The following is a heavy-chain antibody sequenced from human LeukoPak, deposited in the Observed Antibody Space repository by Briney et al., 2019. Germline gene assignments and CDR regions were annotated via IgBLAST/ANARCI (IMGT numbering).Heavy chain of an antibody. CDR3: ARGRITMVRGAQDYYYGMDV. CDR2: ISSSSSTI. V-gene: IGHV3-48*02. J-gene: IGHJ6*02. CDR1: GFTFSSCS. D-gene: IGHD3-10*01. Sequence: GGSLRLSCAASGFTFSSCSMNWVRQAPGKGLEWVSYISSSSSTIYYADSVKGRFTISRDNAKNSLYLQMNSLRDEDTAVYYCARGRITMVRGAQDYYYGMDVWGQGTTVTVSS.